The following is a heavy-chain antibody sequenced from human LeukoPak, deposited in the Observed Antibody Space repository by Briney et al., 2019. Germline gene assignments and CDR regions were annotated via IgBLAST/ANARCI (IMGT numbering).Heavy chain of an antibody. Sequence: PGGSLRLSCAASGFTFSSYGMHWVRQAPGKGLEWVAVISYDGSNKYYADSVKGRFTISRDNSKNTLYLQMNSLRAEATAVYYWAKERGSYGYESNFAYWGQGTLVTVSS. CDR1: GFTFSSYG. V-gene: IGHV3-30*18. J-gene: IGHJ4*02. D-gene: IGHD5-18*01. CDR3: AKERGSYGYESNFAY. CDR2: ISYDGSNK.